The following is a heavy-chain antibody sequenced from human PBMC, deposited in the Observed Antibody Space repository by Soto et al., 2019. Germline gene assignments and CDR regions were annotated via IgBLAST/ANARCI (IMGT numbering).Heavy chain of an antibody. D-gene: IGHD2-21*02. V-gene: IGHV3-23*01. J-gene: IGHJ4*02. Sequence: PGGSLRLSCAASGFTFSSYAMSWVRQAPGKGLEWVSAISGSGGSTYYADSVKGRFTISRDNSKNTLYLQMNSLRAEDTAVYYCAKDFLAYCGGDCEYYFDYWGQGTLVTVSS. CDR1: GFTFSSYA. CDR3: AKDFLAYCGGDCEYYFDY. CDR2: ISGSGGST.